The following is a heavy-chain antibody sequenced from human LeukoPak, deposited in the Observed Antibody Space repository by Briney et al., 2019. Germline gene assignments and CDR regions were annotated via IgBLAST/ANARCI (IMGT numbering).Heavy chain of an antibody. Sequence: GGSLRLSCAASGFTVSSNYMSWVRQAPGKGLEWVSVIYSGGSTYYADSVKGRFTISRDNSKNTLYLQMNSLRAEDTAVYYCAKVMKYYYGSGGFDYWGQGTLVTVSS. J-gene: IGHJ4*02. CDR1: GFTVSSNY. CDR3: AKVMKYYYGSGGFDY. CDR2: IYSGGST. V-gene: IGHV3-66*01. D-gene: IGHD3-10*01.